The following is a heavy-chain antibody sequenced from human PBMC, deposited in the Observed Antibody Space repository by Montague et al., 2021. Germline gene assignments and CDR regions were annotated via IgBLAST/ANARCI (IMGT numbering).Heavy chain of an antibody. V-gene: IGHV2-5*02. CDR2: IYWDDEK. D-gene: IGHD5-24*01. CDR3: AHRVVWADGQNCFDA. Sequence: PALVKPTQTLTLTCTFSGFSISTSRVGVGWIRQPPGKALEWLALIYWDDEKRYSPSLKRRLTITKDTSKNQVVLTMTNIDPVDTGTYYCAHRVVWADGQNCFDAGGQGTLVTVSS. J-gene: IGHJ5*02. CDR1: GFSISTSRVG.